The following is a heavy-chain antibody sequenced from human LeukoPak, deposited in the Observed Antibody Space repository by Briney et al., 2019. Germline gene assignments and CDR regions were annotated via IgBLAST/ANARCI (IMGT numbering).Heavy chain of an antibody. CDR2: VKTKGDGGAA. J-gene: IGHJ5*02. D-gene: IGHD2-8*01. CDR3: TTDRRIYATNWAVSWFDP. Sequence: PGGSLRLSCAASGITFTNAWLTWVRHAPGKGLAWVGRVKTKGDGGAADYAAPVKGRFTISRDDSTKTVYLQMNSLKTEDTAVYYCTTDRRIYATNWAVSWFDPWGQGTLVTVSS. CDR1: GITFTNAW. V-gene: IGHV3-15*01.